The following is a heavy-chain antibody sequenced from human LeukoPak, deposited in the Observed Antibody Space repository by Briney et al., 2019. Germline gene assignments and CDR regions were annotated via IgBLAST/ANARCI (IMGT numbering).Heavy chain of an antibody. CDR2: IYYGGTT. V-gene: IGHV4-39*07. Sequence: KPSETLSLTCSVSGGSINTNNYYWGWIRQSPGKGLEWIGSIYYGGTTYYNPSLKSRVTISVDTSKNQFSLKLSSVTAADTAVYYCARGSSAYCGGDCYDYWGQGTLVTVSS. CDR1: GGSINTNNYY. D-gene: IGHD2-21*01. CDR3: ARGSSAYCGGDCYDY. J-gene: IGHJ4*02.